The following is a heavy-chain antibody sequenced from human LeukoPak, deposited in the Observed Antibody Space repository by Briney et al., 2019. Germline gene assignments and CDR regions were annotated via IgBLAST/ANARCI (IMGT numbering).Heavy chain of an antibody. CDR1: GYTFTSYY. V-gene: IGHV1-46*01. J-gene: IGHJ5*02. CDR3: ARVAGIVGATGWFDP. Sequence: GASVKVSCKASGYTFTSYYMHWVRQAPGQGLEWMGIINPNGGSTSYAQKFQGRVTMTRDMSTSTVYMELSSLRSEDTAVYYCARVAGIVGATGWFDPWGQGTLVTVSS. D-gene: IGHD1-26*01. CDR2: INPNGGST.